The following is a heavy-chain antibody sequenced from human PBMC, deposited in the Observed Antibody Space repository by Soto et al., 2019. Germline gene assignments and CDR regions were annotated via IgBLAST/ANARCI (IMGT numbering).Heavy chain of an antibody. CDR3: ARDYSWVHDY. Sequence: GGSLRLSCAASGFIFSSYGMHWVRQAPGKGLEWVAIIWYDGSNKYYADSVKGRFTISRDNSMNTLYLQMNSLRAEDTALYFCARDYSWVHDYWGQGTLVTVSS. D-gene: IGHD1-1*01. V-gene: IGHV3-33*01. J-gene: IGHJ4*02. CDR2: IWYDGSNK. CDR1: GFIFSSYG.